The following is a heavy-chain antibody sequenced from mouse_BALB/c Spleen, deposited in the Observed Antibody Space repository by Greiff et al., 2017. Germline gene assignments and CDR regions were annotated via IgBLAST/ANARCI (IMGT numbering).Heavy chain of an antibody. J-gene: IGHJ3*01. V-gene: IGHV3-2*02. D-gene: IGHD2-14*01. CDR1: GYSITSDYA. CDR2: ISYSGST. CDR3: ARDRYDGSSFAY. Sequence: EVKVEESGPGLVKPSQSLSLTCTVTGYSITSDYAWNWIRQFPGNKLEWMGYISYSGSTSYNPSLKSRISITRDTSKNQFFLQLNSVTTEDTATYYCARDRYDGSSFAYWGQGTLVTVSA.